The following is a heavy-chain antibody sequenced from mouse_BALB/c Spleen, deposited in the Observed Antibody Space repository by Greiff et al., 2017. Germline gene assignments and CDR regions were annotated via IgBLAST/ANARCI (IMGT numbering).Heavy chain of an antibody. J-gene: IGHJ4*01. CDR3: ARRRGLYGNYENYAMDY. Sequence: DLVKPGASVKLSCKASGYTFPSYWINWIKQRPGQGLEWIGRIAPGSGSTYYNEMFKGKATLTVDPSSSTAYIQLSSLSSEDSAVYFCARRRGLYGNYENYAMDYWGQGTSGTGAS. D-gene: IGHD2-1*01. CDR2: IAPGSGST. V-gene: IGHV1S41*01. CDR1: GYTFPSYW.